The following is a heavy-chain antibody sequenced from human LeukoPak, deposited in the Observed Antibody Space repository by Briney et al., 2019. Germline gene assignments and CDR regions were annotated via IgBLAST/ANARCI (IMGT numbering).Heavy chain of an antibody. V-gene: IGHV4-59*12. D-gene: IGHD2-15*01. CDR3: ARGRTLRRFVVVVAAREGNWFDP. CDR1: GGSISSYY. J-gene: IGHJ5*02. CDR2: IYNSGST. Sequence: PSETLSLTCTVSGGSISSYYWSWIRQPPGKGLEWIGYIYNSGSTYYNPSLKSRVTISVDTSKNQFSLKLSSVTAADTAVYYCARGRTLRRFVVVVAAREGNWFDPWGQGTLVTVSS.